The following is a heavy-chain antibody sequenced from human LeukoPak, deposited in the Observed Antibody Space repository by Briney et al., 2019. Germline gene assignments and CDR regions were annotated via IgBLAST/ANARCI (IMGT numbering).Heavy chain of an antibody. CDR3: PREGRKWGSGSLNYFDY. D-gene: IGHD3-10*01. V-gene: IGHV3-66*01. Sequence: GSLRLSCAASGFAVSSNYMNWVRQAPGRGLEGVEVIFICGSTYYLDSVQHRFTISRSNSKNTLYLQMTSLSADDTPVYYCPREGRKWGSGSLNYFDYWGQGTLVTVSS. CDR1: GFAVSSNY. CDR2: IFICGST. J-gene: IGHJ4*02.